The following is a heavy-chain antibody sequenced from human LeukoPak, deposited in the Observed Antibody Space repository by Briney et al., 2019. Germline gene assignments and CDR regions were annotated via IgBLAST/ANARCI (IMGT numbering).Heavy chain of an antibody. D-gene: IGHD1-26*01. CDR2: ISSSSSYI. Sequence: ETGGSLRLSCAASGFTFSSYSMNWVRQAPGKGLEWVSSISSSSSYIYYADSVKGRFTISRDNAKNSLYLQMNSLRAEDTAVYYCARHAEGGSYGRWFDPWGQGTLVTVSS. V-gene: IGHV3-21*01. J-gene: IGHJ5*02. CDR3: ARHAEGGSYGRWFDP. CDR1: GFTFSSYS.